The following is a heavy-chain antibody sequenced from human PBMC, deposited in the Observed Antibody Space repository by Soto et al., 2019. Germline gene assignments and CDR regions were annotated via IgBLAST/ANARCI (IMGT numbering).Heavy chain of an antibody. V-gene: IGHV1-69*01. CDR2: SA. CDR1: GGTFSIYT. D-gene: IGHD2-15*01. J-gene: IGHJ5*02. Sequence: QVQLVQSGAEVKKPGSSVKVSCKASGGTFSIYTISWVRQAPGQGLEWMGGSANSAQKFQGRLTVTADESTSTVYLELSSVTSGETAVYYCAREGPPDIAWFDPWGQGTLVSVSS. CDR3: AREGPPDIAWFDP.